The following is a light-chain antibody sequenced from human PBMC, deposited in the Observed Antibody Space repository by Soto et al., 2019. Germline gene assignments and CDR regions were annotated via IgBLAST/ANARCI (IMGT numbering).Light chain of an antibody. J-gene: IGKJ3*01. Sequence: DVVMTQSPLSLPVTLGQPASISCRSSQSLVYSDGNTYLNWFQQRPGQSPRRLIYKVSNRDSGVPDRFSVSGSGTDFTLKISRVEAEDVGVYYCMQGTHWPPFTFGPGTKVDIK. CDR3: MQGTHWPPFT. CDR1: QSLVYSDGNTY. V-gene: IGKV2-30*01. CDR2: KVS.